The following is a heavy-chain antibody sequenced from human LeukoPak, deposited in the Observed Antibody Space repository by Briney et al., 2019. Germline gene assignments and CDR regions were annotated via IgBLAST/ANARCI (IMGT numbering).Heavy chain of an antibody. CDR3: ARARPRSFPFY. CDR1: GGSFSGYY. CDR2: INHSGST. J-gene: IGHJ4*02. D-gene: IGHD2-15*01. V-gene: IGHV4-34*01. Sequence: SETLSLTCAVYGGSFSGYYWSWIRQPPGKGLEWIGEINHSGSTNYNPSLKSRVTISVDTSKNQFSQKLSSVTAADTAVYYCARARPRSFPFYWGQGTLVTVSS.